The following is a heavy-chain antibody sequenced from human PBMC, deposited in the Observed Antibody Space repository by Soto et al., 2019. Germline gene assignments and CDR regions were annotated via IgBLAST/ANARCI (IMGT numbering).Heavy chain of an antibody. V-gene: IGHV3-15*01. Sequence: EVQLVESGGGLVTPGGSVRLSCAASGFSFSESWMGWVRQAPGKGLEWVGRILSKNDGETTDYAAPVKGRVTISRDDSTNKVYLQMDSLRTEDTAVYYCTTGDYISGIYRYRWAYWGQGTLVTVSS. CDR1: GFSFSESW. CDR2: ILSKNDGETT. J-gene: IGHJ4*02. CDR3: TTGDYISGIYRYRWAY. D-gene: IGHD3-16*02.